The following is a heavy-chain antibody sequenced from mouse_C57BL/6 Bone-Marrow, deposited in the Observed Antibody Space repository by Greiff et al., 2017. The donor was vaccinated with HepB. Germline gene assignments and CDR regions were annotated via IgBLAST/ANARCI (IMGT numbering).Heavy chain of an antibody. J-gene: IGHJ3*01. CDR3: AIGYSNYWPWFAY. Sequence: VQLVESGAELAKPGASVKLSCKASGYTFTSYWMHWVKQRPGQGLEWIGYINPSSGYTKYNQKFKDKATLTADKSSSTAYMQLSSLTYEDSAVYYCAIGYSNYWPWFAYWGQGTLVTVSA. CDR1: GYTFTSYW. CDR2: INPSSGYT. D-gene: IGHD2-5*01. V-gene: IGHV1-7*01.